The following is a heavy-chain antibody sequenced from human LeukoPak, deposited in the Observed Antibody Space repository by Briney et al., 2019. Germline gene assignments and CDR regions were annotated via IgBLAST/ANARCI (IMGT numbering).Heavy chain of an antibody. CDR1: GFTFDDYA. CDR2: ISWNSGSI. CDR3: AKARHYDIVTGYDY. J-gene: IGHJ4*02. Sequence: GRSLRLSCAASGFTFDDYAMHWVRQAPGKGLEWVSGISWNSGSIGYADSVKGRFTISRDNAKNSLYLQMNSLRAEDTALYYCAKARHYDIVTGYDYWGQGTLVTVSS. D-gene: IGHD3-9*01. V-gene: IGHV3-9*01.